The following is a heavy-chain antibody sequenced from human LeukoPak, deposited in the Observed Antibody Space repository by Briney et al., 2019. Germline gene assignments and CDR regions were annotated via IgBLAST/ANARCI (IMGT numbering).Heavy chain of an antibody. D-gene: IGHD2-21*02. J-gene: IGHJ4*02. CDR2: ISGSGGST. CDR1: GFTFSSYA. V-gene: IGHV3-23*01. CDR3: AKDYHIVVVTAIPLDY. Sequence: GGSLRLSSAASGFTFSSYAMSWVRQAPGKGLEWVSAISGSGGSTYYADSVKGRFTISRDNSKNTLYLQMNSLRAEDTAVYYCAKDYHIVVVTAIPLDYWGQGTLVTVSS.